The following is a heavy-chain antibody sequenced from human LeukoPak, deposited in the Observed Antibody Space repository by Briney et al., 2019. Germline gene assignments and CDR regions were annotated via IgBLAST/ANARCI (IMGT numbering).Heavy chain of an antibody. CDR3: AKDKYSSSWYPNY. J-gene: IGHJ4*02. CDR1: GVTFDDYA. CDR2: ISWNSGSI. V-gene: IGHV3-9*01. Sequence: PGGSLRLSCAASGVTFDDYAMHWVRQAPGKGLEWVSGISWNSGSIGYADSVKGRFTISRDNAKNSLYLQMNSLRAEDTASYYCAKDKYSSSWYPNYWGQGTLVTVSS. D-gene: IGHD6-13*01.